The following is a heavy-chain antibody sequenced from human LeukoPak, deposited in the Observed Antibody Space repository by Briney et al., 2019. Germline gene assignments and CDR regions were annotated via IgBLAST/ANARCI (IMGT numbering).Heavy chain of an antibody. D-gene: IGHD3-22*01. CDR1: GGSFSGYY. CDR2: INHSGST. CDR3: ARHYYDSSGYYPENFQH. Sequence: SETLSLTRAVYGGSFSGYYWSWIRQPPGKGLEWIGEINHSGSTNYNPSLKSRVTISVDTSKNQFSLKLSSVTAADTAVYYCARHYYDSSGYYPENFQHWGQGTLVTVSS. V-gene: IGHV4-34*01. J-gene: IGHJ1*01.